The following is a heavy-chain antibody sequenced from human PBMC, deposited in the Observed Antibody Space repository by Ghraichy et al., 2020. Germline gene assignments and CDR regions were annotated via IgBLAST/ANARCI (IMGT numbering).Heavy chain of an antibody. Sequence: AGSLRLSCAASGFSFSSYVMSWVRQAPGKGLEWVSTIGASGGPTYYADSVKGRFTISRDNSKSTVSLQMNSLRAEDTAVYYCAKAWGYCSGGTCPSYNWFDPWGQGTLVTVSS. CDR1: GFSFSSYV. CDR3: AKAWGYCSGGTCPSYNWFDP. CDR2: IGASGGPT. J-gene: IGHJ5*02. D-gene: IGHD2-15*01. V-gene: IGHV3-23*01.